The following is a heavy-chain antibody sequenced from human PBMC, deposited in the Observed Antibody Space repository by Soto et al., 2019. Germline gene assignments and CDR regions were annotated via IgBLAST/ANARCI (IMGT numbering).Heavy chain of an antibody. J-gene: IGHJ4*02. CDR2: IGGSGIIT. D-gene: IGHD2-21*01. CDR1: GFSFSSFA. Sequence: GGSLRLSCRASGFSFSSFAMSWVRQAPGKGLEWVSSIGGSGIITYYTDSVKGRFTISRDNSGNTPFLHMNSLRAEDTAVYYCAKGTLLWWSTYFDYWGQGTLVTVSS. V-gene: IGHV3-23*01. CDR3: AKGTLLWWSTYFDY.